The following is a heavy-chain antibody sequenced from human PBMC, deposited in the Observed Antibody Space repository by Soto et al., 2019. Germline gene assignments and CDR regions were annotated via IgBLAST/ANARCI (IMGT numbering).Heavy chain of an antibody. D-gene: IGHD6-13*01. Sequence: QVRLVQSGAEVKEPGASVSLSCKTSGYTFISYAIHWVRQAPGQRREWIGWINVGNGETRYSERLQGRVTINRDTSATTAYMDLRSLRSEDTAMYYCARDSMAAPGAYYEDWGQGTLVTVSS. CDR3: ARDSMAAPGAYYED. V-gene: IGHV1-3*01. J-gene: IGHJ4*02. CDR2: INVGNGET. CDR1: GYTFISYA.